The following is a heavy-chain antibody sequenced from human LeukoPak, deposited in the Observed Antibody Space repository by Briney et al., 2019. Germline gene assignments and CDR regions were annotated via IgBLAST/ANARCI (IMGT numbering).Heavy chain of an antibody. D-gene: IGHD3-10*01. J-gene: IGHJ4*02. Sequence: PSETLSLTCTVSSGSISSTSYYWGWIRQPPGKGLEWIGSIYYSGSTYYNPSLKSRVTISVDTSKNQFSLKLSSVTAADTAVYYCAREGRGFYVSEVGFDYWGQGTLVTVSS. V-gene: IGHV4-39*07. CDR3: AREGRGFYVSEVGFDY. CDR2: IYYSGST. CDR1: SGSISSTSYY.